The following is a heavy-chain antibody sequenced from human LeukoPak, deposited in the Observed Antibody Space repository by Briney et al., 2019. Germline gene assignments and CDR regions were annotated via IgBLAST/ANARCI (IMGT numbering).Heavy chain of an antibody. D-gene: IGHD3-22*01. CDR1: GGSISSSSYY. CDR3: ARDLSGYFVS. CDR2: IYYSGST. Sequence: ETLSLTCTVSGGSISSSSYYWGWIRQPPGKGLEWIGSIYYSGSTYYNPSLKSRVTISVDTSKNQFSLHLNSVTPDDTAVYYCARDLSGYFVSWGQGTLVTVSS. J-gene: IGHJ5*01. V-gene: IGHV4-39*07.